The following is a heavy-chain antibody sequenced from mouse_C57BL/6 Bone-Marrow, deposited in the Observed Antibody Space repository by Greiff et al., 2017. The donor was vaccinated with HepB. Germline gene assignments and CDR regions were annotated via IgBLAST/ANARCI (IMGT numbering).Heavy chain of an antibody. CDR2: IDPSDSYT. CDR3: ARGYGFWFAY. J-gene: IGHJ3*01. CDR1: GYTFTSYW. Sequence: VQLQQPGAELVKPGASVKLSCKASGYTFTSYWMQWVKQRPGQGLEWIGEIDPSDSYTNYNQKFKGKATLTVDTSSSTAYMQLSSLTSEDSAVYYCARGYGFWFAYWGQGTLVTVSA. D-gene: IGHD2-2*01. V-gene: IGHV1-50*01.